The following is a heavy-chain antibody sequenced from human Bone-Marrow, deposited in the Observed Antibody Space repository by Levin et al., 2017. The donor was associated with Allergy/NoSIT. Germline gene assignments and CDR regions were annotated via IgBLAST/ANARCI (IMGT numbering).Heavy chain of an antibody. V-gene: IGHV2-5*02. CDR2: IYWDDDK. Sequence: QTLSLTCTFSGFSVSTDGVSVGWVRQPPGKALECLALIYWDDDKRYSPSLKSRLTITKDTSKNQVVLTMSNMDPVDTATYFCARGYCTDGVCYSFDHWGQGTLVTVSS. CDR1: GFSVSTDGVS. D-gene: IGHD2-8*01. CDR3: ARGYCTDGVCYSFDH. J-gene: IGHJ5*02.